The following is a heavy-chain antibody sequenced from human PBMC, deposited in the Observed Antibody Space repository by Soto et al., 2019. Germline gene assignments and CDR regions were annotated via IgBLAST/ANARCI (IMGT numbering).Heavy chain of an antibody. CDR1: GFSISSYW. CDR2: IKEDGSEI. Sequence: EVQLVESGGGLVQPGGSLRISCAVSGFSISSYWMSWVRQAPGKGLEWAASIKEDGSEIYYVESVRGRFTLSRDSAENSLHLLMNSLSAEDTGVYFCARDVGFDYVNWGQGTLVTVSS. D-gene: IGHD3-16*01. V-gene: IGHV3-7*01. CDR3: ARDVGFDYVN. J-gene: IGHJ4*02.